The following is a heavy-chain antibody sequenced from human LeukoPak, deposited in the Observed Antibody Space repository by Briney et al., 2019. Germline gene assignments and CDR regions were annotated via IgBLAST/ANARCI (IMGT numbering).Heavy chain of an antibody. V-gene: IGHV4-59*01. CDR3: ARGPDDSSEKALCYFHY. D-gene: IGHD3-22*01. CDR2: IYYSGST. CDR1: GGSISSYY. Sequence: SETLSLTCTVSGGSISSYYWSWIRQPPGKGLEWIGYIYYSGSTNYNPSLKSRVTISVDTSKSQFSLKLNSVTAADTAVYYCARGPDDSSEKALCYFHYWGQGTLVTVSS. J-gene: IGHJ4*02.